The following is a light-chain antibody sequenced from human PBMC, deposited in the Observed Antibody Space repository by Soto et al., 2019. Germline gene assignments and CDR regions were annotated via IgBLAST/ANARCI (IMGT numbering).Light chain of an antibody. J-gene: IGKJ3*01. CDR3: QQYDILPRA. CDR1: QDIKKY. V-gene: IGKV1-33*01. CDR2: GAT. Sequence: DIQMTQSPSSLSASVGDRVTITCQASQDIKKYLNWYQQKPGKVAKLLIYGATKLETGVPSRFSGSGAGTDFTITSSGVQSADFATYYCQQYDILPRAFGPGTKVDV.